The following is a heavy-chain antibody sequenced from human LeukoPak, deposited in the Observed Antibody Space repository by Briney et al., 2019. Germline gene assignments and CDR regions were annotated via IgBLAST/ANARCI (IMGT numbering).Heavy chain of an antibody. CDR2: VYYSGST. Sequence: SETLSLTCTVSGGSVSSGSYYWIWIRQPPGKGLEWIGYVYYSGSTNYNPSLKSRVTISLDASKNQFSLTLSSVTAADTAVYYCAKGRLGAGGDIDYWGLGTLVAVSS. V-gene: IGHV4-61*01. CDR1: GGSVSSGSYY. CDR3: AKGRLGAGGDIDY. J-gene: IGHJ4*02. D-gene: IGHD6-13*01.